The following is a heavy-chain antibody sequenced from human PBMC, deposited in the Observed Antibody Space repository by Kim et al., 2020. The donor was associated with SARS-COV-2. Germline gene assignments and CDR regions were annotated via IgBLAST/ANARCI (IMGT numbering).Heavy chain of an antibody. CDR2: INHSGST. CDR1: GGSFSGYY. Sequence: SETLSLTCAVYGGSFSGYYWSWIRQPPGKGLEWIGEINHSGSTNYNPSLKSRVTISVDTSKNQFSLKLSSVTAADTAVYYCARVRKYYYDSSGYYPFDYWGQGTLVTVSS. V-gene: IGHV4-34*01. D-gene: IGHD3-22*01. J-gene: IGHJ4*02. CDR3: ARVRKYYYDSSGYYPFDY.